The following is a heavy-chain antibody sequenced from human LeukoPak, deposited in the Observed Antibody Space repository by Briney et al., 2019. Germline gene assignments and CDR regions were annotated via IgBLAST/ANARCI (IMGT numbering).Heavy chain of an antibody. J-gene: IGHJ4*02. CDR1: GFTFSTYS. V-gene: IGHV3-48*01. Sequence: GGSLRLSCVASGFTFSTYSMIWVRQAPGKGLEWVSYSSSSSSTIFYADSVKGRFTISRDNSKNTLYLQMNSLRAEDTAVYYCAKDATMVRGVIDYWGQGTLVTVSS. D-gene: IGHD3-10*01. CDR3: AKDATMVRGVIDY. CDR2: SSSSSSTI.